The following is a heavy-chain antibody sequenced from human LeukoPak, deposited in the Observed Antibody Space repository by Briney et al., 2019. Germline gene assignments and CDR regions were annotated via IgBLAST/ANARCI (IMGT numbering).Heavy chain of an antibody. V-gene: IGHV1-69*06. CDR1: GYAFTMYG. J-gene: IGHJ3*02. CDR3: ARVRLRYLQNHAFDI. D-gene: IGHD3-9*01. Sequence: ASVKVSCKTSGYAFTMYGISWVRQAPGQGLEWMGGIIPIFGTANYAQKFQGRVTITADKSTSTAYMELSSLRSEDTAVYYCARVRLRYLQNHAFDIWGQGTMVTVSS. CDR2: IIPIFGTA.